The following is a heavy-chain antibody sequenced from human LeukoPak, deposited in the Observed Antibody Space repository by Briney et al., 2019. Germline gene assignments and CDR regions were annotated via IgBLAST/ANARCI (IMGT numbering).Heavy chain of an antibody. Sequence: ASVKISCKASRGTFSKYTISWVRHAPGQGLEWMGRIIPILNITHSAQKFHGRVTIAADKSTSTAHMELKSLRPEDTAAFYYSRDDERAREIDYWGQGTLVTVSS. V-gene: IGHV1-69*04. D-gene: IGHD6-6*01. CDR3: SRDDERAREIDY. CDR1: RGTFSKYT. CDR2: IIPILNIT. J-gene: IGHJ4*02.